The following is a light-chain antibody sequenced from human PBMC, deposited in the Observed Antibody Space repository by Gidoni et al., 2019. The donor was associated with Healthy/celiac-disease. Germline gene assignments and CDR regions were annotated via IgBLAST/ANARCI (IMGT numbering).Light chain of an antibody. J-gene: IGLJ2*01. CDR3: AAWDDSLNGVV. Sequence: VLPHPPSASGPPGQRVTISCSGSSSNIGSNTVNWYQQLPGTAPKLLIYSNNQRPSGVPDRFSGSKSGTSASLAISGLQSEDEADYYCAAWDDSLNGVVFGGGTKLTVL. CDR1: SSNIGSNT. CDR2: SNN. V-gene: IGLV1-44*01.